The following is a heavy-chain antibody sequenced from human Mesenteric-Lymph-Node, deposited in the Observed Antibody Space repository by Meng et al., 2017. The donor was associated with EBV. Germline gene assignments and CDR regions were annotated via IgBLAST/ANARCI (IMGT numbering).Heavy chain of an antibody. J-gene: IGHJ4*02. CDR2: TYYRSKWYN. CDR1: GDSVSNTNVA. Sequence: RQQSGPGLVKPSQTLPLPCAISGDSVSNTNVAWNWIRQSPSRGFEWLGRTYYRSKWYNEYAQSVKGRITINPDTSKSEFSLQLNSVTPDDTAVYYCSRESWRAFDYWGQGTLVTVSS. CDR3: SRESWRAFDY. V-gene: IGHV6-1*02.